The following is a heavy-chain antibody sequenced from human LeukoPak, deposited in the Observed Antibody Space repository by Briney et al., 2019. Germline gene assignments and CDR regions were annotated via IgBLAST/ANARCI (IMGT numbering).Heavy chain of an antibody. CDR3: ARGSYYDY. D-gene: IGHD1-26*01. V-gene: IGHV1-69*05. CDR2: IIPIFGTA. J-gene: IGHJ4*02. CDR1: GGTFSSYA. Sequence: SVKVSCKASGGTFSSYATSWVRQAPRQGLEWMGGIIPIFGTANYAQKFQGRVTMTRDTSTSTVYMELRSLRSADTALYYCARGSYYDYWGQGTLVTVSS.